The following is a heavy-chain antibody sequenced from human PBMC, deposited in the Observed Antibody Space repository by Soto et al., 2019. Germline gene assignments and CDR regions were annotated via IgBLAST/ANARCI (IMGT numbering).Heavy chain of an antibody. CDR1: GGSISSGDYY. CDR3: ARLRYFDWYPLFDY. V-gene: IGHV4-61*08. CDR2: IYYSGST. J-gene: IGHJ4*02. Sequence: PSETLSLTCTVSGGSISSGDYYWSWIRQPPGKGLEWIGYIYYSGSTNYNPSLKSRVTISVDTSKNQFSLKLSSVTAADTAVYYCARLRYFDWYPLFDYWGQGTLVTVSS. D-gene: IGHD3-9*01.